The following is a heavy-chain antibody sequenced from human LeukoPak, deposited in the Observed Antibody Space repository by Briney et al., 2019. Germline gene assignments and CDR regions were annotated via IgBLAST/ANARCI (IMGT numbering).Heavy chain of an antibody. V-gene: IGHV1-2*02. J-gene: IGHJ4*02. D-gene: IGHD1-26*01. CDR2: INPNSGGT. CDR3: ARIPLGATVFDY. Sequence: ASVKVSCKASGYTFTGYYMHWVRQAPGQGLEWMGWINPNSGGTNYAQKFQGRVTMTRDTPISTAYMELSRLRSDDTAVYYCARIPLGATVFDYWGQGTLVTVSS. CDR1: GYTFTGYY.